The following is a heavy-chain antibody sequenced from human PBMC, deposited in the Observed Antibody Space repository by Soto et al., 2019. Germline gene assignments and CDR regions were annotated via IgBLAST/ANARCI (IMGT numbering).Heavy chain of an antibody. V-gene: IGHV3-7*01. CDR3: ARGDNGYDNWTTYSSYGMDV. Sequence: EVQLVESGGGFVQPGGSLRLSCAASGFTFDSYWMTWVRQAPGKGLEWVSHIKQDGGQTYYVDSVKGRFTISRDNAKTSLYLQMNSMKAEDTSVYFWARGDNGYDNWTTYSSYGMDVWGQGTTVTVSS. CDR1: GFTFDSYW. CDR2: IKQDGGQT. D-gene: IGHD1-1*01. J-gene: IGHJ6*02.